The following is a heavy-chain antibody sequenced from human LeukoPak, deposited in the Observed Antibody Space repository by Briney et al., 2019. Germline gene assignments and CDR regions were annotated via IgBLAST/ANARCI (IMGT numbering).Heavy chain of an antibody. CDR3: ARVRDYFDY. CDR2: INPHSGGT. V-gene: IGHV1-2*02. J-gene: IGHJ4*02. CDR1: GYTFTDYY. Sequence: ASVKVSCKASGYTFTDYYMHWVRQAPGQGLEWMGWINPHSGGTDHAQKFQGRVTMTRDTSISTAYMELSRLRSDDTAVYYCARVRDYFDYWGQGTLVTVSS.